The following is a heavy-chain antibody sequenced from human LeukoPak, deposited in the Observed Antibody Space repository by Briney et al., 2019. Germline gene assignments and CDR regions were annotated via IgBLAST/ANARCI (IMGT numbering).Heavy chain of an antibody. D-gene: IGHD3-22*01. V-gene: IGHV1-2*02. CDR1: GYTFTGYY. J-gene: IGHJ3*01. Sequence: ASVKVSCKASGYTFTGYYMHWVRQAPGQGLEWMGWINPNSGGTNYAQKFQGRVTMTEDTSTDTAYVELSSLRSEDTAVYYCATDYYDTRGYYYRHWGAFDVWGQGTMVTVSS. CDR2: INPNSGGT. CDR3: ATDYYDTRGYYYRHWGAFDV.